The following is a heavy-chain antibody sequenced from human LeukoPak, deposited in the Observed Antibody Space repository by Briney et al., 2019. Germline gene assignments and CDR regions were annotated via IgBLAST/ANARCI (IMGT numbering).Heavy chain of an antibody. J-gene: IGHJ4*02. CDR2: IAISGTYI. CDR3: ARDLSATARAYDY. CDR1: GFILSDYN. D-gene: IGHD1-26*01. V-gene: IGHV3-21*01. Sequence: GGSLRLSCAASGFILSDYNMNWVRQAPGKGLEWVSFIAISGTYITYADSVKGRFTISRDNAKNSLYLQMNSLRAEDTAVYYCARDLSATARAYDYWGQGTPVTVSS.